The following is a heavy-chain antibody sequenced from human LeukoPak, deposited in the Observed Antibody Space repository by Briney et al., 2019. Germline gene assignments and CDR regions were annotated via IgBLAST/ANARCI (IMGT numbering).Heavy chain of an antibody. V-gene: IGHV3-7*01. CDR3: ARASRYYYGSGTPRRALDY. CDR1: GFTFDDYG. D-gene: IGHD3-10*01. Sequence: GGSLRLSCAASGFTFDDYGMSWVRQAPGKGLEWVANIKQDGSEKYYVDSVKGRFTISRDNAKNSLYLQMNSLRAEDTAVYYCARASRYYYGSGTPRRALDYWGQGTLVTVSS. J-gene: IGHJ4*02. CDR2: IKQDGSEK.